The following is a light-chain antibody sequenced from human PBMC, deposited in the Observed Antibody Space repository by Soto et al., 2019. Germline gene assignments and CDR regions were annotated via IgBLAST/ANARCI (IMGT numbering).Light chain of an antibody. V-gene: IGKV1-5*01. CDR1: QNINMW. CDR3: QHYSLYSPWT. J-gene: IGKJ1*01. CDR2: DAS. Sequence: IHTAQSPSTLSPPLWDSVTNTWPASQNINMWLAWYQQKPGKAPKLLIYDASSLQSGVPSRFGGSGSGTDFTLTITSLLPDDCATYYCQHYSLYSPWTFGQGTKVDIK.